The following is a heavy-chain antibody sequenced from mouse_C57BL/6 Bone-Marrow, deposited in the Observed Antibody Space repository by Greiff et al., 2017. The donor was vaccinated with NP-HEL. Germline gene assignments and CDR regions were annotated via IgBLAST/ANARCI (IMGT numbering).Heavy chain of an antibody. Sequence: EVQLQQSGPELVKPGASVKMSCKASGYTFTDYNMHWVKQSHGKSLEWIGYINPNNGGTSYNQKFKGKATLTLNKSSSTAYMELRSLTSWDSAVYYCARGGYDGAWFAYWGQGTLVTVSA. V-gene: IGHV1-22*01. CDR3: ARGGYDGAWFAY. D-gene: IGHD2-2*01. CDR1: GYTFTDYN. J-gene: IGHJ3*01. CDR2: INPNNGGT.